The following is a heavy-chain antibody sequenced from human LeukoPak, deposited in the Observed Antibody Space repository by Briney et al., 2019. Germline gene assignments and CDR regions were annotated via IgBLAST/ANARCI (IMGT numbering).Heavy chain of an antibody. CDR2: IYYSGST. CDR1: GGSIRSHY. D-gene: IGHD3-22*01. Sequence: SETLSLTCTVSGGSIRSHYWGWIPQPPGKGLERIGYIYYSGSTNYNPSLKSRVTISVDTSKNQFSLKLSSVTAADTAVYYCARDSSSSGYYYYFDYWGQGTLVTVSS. V-gene: IGHV4-59*11. J-gene: IGHJ4*02. CDR3: ARDSSSSGYYYYFDY.